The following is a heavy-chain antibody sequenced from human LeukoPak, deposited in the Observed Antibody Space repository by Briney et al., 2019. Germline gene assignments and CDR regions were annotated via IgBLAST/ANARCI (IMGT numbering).Heavy chain of an antibody. J-gene: IGHJ4*02. D-gene: IGHD3-10*01. CDR1: GYTFTSYG. CDR2: ISAYNGNT. Sequence: GASVKVSCKASGYTFTSYGISWVRQAPGQGLEWMGWISAYNGNTNYAQKLQSRVTMTTDTSTSTAYMELRSLRSDDTAVYYCARDMITMVRGVIVFDYWGQGTLVTVSS. V-gene: IGHV1-18*01. CDR3: ARDMITMVRGVIVFDY.